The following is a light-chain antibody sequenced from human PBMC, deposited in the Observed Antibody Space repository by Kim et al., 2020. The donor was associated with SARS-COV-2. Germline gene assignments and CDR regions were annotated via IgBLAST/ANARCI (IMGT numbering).Light chain of an antibody. J-gene: IGLJ3*02. CDR2: EDN. CDR3: QSYDSSNQRV. CDR1: RGSIASNY. V-gene: IGLV6-57*03. Sequence: LTLSCTRSRGSIASNYVQWYQQRPGSAPTTVIYEDNQRPSGVPDRFSGSIDSSSNSASLTISGLKTEDEADYYCQSYDSSNQRVFGGGTQLTVL.